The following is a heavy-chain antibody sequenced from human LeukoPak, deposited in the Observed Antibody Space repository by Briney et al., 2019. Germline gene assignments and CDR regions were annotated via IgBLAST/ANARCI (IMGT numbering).Heavy chain of an antibody. CDR2: LSSSNSII. V-gene: IGHV3-48*02. Sequence: GGSLRHSSAASGFTFISYSMNWVRQAPAKGLEWVSCLSSSNSIIYYADSVKGRFTIPRDNAKDSLYLQMNSLRDEDTALYYCARDAPYDFWSGYQSGYMDVWGKGTTVTVSS. CDR3: ARDAPYDFWSGYQSGYMDV. CDR1: GFTFISYS. J-gene: IGHJ6*03. D-gene: IGHD3-3*01.